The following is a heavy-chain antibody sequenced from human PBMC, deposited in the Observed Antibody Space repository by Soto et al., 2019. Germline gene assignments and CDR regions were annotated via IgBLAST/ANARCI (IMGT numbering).Heavy chain of an antibody. D-gene: IGHD2-15*01. Sequence: VASVKVSCKASGYNFIDYTIHWVRQAPGQRLEWMGWINTGNGNTKYSQKFQGRVTITRDTSASTAYMELSSLRSEDTAVYYCARDLGGWPDYWGQGTLVTVSS. CDR3: ARDLGGWPDY. CDR2: INTGNGNT. CDR1: GYNFIDYT. V-gene: IGHV1-3*04. J-gene: IGHJ4*02.